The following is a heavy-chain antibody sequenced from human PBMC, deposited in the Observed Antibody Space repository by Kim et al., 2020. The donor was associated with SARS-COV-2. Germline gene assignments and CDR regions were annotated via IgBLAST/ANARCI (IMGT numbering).Heavy chain of an antibody. CDR1: GYTLTELS. J-gene: IGHJ4*02. D-gene: IGHD1-26*01. CDR2: FDPEDGET. V-gene: IGHV1-24*01. CDR3: ATVPLVGATTWPYYFDY. Sequence: ASVKVSCKVSGYTLTELSMHWVRQAPGKGLEWMGGFDPEDGETIYAQKFQGRVTMTEDTSTDTAYMELSSLRSEDTAVYYCATVPLVGATTWPYYFDYWGQGTLVTVSS.